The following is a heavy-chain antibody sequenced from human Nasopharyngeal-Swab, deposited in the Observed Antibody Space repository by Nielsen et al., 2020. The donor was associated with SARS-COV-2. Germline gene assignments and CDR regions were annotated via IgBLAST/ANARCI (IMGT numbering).Heavy chain of an antibody. V-gene: IGHV1-69*06. D-gene: IGHD5-18*01. CDR1: GGTFSSYA. J-gene: IGHJ6*02. CDR2: IIPMFGTA. CDR3: ARGDTDYYYYGLDV. Sequence: SVNVSCKASGGTFSSYAISWVRQAPGQGLEWLGGIIPMFGTANYAQNFQGRVTITADKSTSTAYMDLSRLKSEDTAVYYCARGDTDYYYYGLDVWGQGTTVTVSS.